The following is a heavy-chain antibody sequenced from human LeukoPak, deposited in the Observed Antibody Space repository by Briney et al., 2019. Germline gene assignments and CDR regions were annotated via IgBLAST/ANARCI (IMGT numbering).Heavy chain of an antibody. CDR3: ARDRQWLVGGYYYYYYGMDV. J-gene: IGHJ6*02. V-gene: IGHV3-21*01. CDR2: ISSSSSYI. Sequence: GGSLRLSCAASGFTFSSYSMNWVRQAPGKGLEWVSSISSSSSYIYYADSVKGRFTISRDNAKNSLYPQMNSLRAEDTAVYYCARDRQWLVGGYYYYYYGMDVWGQGTTVTVSS. CDR1: GFTFSSYS. D-gene: IGHD6-19*01.